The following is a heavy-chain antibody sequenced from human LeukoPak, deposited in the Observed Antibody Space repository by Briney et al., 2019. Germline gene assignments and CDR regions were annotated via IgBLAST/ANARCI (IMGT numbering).Heavy chain of an antibody. CDR2: IWYDGSNK. J-gene: IGHJ4*02. Sequence: GGSLRLSCAASGFTFSDSGMYWVRQSPGKGLEWVALIWYDGSNKYYADSVKGRFIISRDNSKNTLYLQMNSLRAEDTAVYYCAKGRWVQPAGYLDFSGQGTLVTVSA. V-gene: IGHV3-33*06. D-gene: IGHD5-24*01. CDR1: GFTFSDSG. CDR3: AKGRWVQPAGYLDF.